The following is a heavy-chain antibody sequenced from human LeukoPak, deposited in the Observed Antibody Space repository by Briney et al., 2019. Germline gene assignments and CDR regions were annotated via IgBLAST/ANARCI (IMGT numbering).Heavy chain of an antibody. CDR3: ARESNYHGSGTGWFDP. Sequence: GSLRLSCAASGFTFSNAWMSWVRQAPGKGLEWIGEINHSGSTNYNPSLKSRVTISVDTSKNQFSLKLSSVTAADTAVYYCARESNYHGSGTGWFDPWGQGTLVTVSS. J-gene: IGHJ5*02. CDR1: GFTFSNAW. CDR2: INHSGST. D-gene: IGHD3-10*01. V-gene: IGHV4-4*02.